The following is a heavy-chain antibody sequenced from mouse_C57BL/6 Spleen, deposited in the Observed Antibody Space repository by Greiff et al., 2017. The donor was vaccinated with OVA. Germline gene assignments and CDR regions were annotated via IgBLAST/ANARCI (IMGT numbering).Heavy chain of an antibody. D-gene: IGHD2-4*01. J-gene: IGHJ3*01. CDR2: ISSGGSYT. Sequence: EVQLMESGGDLVKPGGSLKLSCAASGFTFSSYGMSWVRQTPDKRLEWVATISSGGSYTYYPDSVKGRFTISRDNAKNTLYLQMSSLKSEDTAMYYCARQDDDAGFAYWGQGTLVTVSA. CDR3: ARQDDDAGFAY. V-gene: IGHV5-6*01. CDR1: GFTFSSYG.